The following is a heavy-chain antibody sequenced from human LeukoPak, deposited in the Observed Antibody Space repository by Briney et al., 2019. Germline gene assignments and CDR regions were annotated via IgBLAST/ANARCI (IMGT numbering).Heavy chain of an antibody. J-gene: IGHJ3*02. Sequence: PGGSLRLSCAASGFTFSRYWMSWVRQAPGKGLEWIGNIFYSGSTYYSPSLKSRVTISLDTSRNQFSLKLTSVTAADTAVYYCAKSNGYGLVDIWGQGTMVTVSS. CDR2: IFYSGST. D-gene: IGHD3-10*01. V-gene: IGHV4-4*02. CDR1: GFTFSRYW. CDR3: AKSNGYGLVDI.